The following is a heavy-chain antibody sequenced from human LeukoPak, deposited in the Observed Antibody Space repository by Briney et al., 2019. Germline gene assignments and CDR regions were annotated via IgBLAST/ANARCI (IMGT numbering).Heavy chain of an antibody. D-gene: IGHD5-18*01. V-gene: IGHV4-39*01. CDR2: IYYSGST. Sequence: SETLSLTCTVSGGSISSSNYYWGWIRQPPGKGLEWIGSIYYSGSTYYNPSLKSRVTISVDTSKNQFSLKLSSVTAADTAVYYCARHGRGYSYGKIDYWGQGTLVTVSS. J-gene: IGHJ4*02. CDR1: GGSISSSNYY. CDR3: ARHGRGYSYGKIDY.